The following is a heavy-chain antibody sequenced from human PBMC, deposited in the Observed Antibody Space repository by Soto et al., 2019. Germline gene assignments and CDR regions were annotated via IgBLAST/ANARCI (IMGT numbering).Heavy chain of an antibody. CDR2: IYYSGST. CDR3: ARQMWIQLSYYYYYGMDV. J-gene: IGHJ6*02. V-gene: IGHV4-39*01. CDR1: GGSISSSGYY. Sequence: SETLSLTCTVSGGSISSSGYYWGWIRQPPGKGLEWIGSIYYSGSTYYNPSLKSRVTISVDTSKNQFSLKLSSVTAADTAVYYCARQMWIQLSYYYYYGMDVWGQGTTVTVSS. D-gene: IGHD5-18*01.